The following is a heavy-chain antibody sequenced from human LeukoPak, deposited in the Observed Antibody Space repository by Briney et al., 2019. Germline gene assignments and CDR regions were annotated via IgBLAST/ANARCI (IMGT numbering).Heavy chain of an antibody. CDR2: IYYSGST. V-gene: IGHV4-61*08. J-gene: IGHJ5*02. Sequence: KTSETLSLTCGVSGGSISSGDYSWSWIRQPPGKGLEWIGYIYYSGSTNYNPSLKSRVTISVDTSKNQFSLKLSSVTAADTAVYYCAREGTMIQNWFDPWGQGTLVTVSS. CDR3: AREGTMIQNWFDP. D-gene: IGHD3-22*01. CDR1: GGSISSGDYS.